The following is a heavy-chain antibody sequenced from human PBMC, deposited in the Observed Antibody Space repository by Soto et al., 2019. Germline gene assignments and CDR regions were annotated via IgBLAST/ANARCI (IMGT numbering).Heavy chain of an antibody. CDR2: ISSSSSYI. CDR3: ARDKGRNNWFDP. Sequence: GSLRLSCAASGFTFSSYSMNWVRQAPGKGLEWVSSISSSSSYIYYADSVKGRFTISRDNAKNSLYLQMNSLRAEDTAVYYCARDKGRNNWFDPWGQGTLVTVSS. D-gene: IGHD2-15*01. V-gene: IGHV3-21*01. J-gene: IGHJ5*02. CDR1: GFTFSSYS.